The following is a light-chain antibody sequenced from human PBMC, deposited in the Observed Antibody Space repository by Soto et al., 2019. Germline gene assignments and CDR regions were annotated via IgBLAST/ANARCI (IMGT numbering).Light chain of an antibody. CDR3: CSFTSITTYV. CDR2: EVS. Sequence: LTQPASVSGSLGQPITISCTGTSSDVGAYNYVSWYQQQPGKAPKLMISEVSNRPSGVSNRFSGSKSGNTASLIISGLQAEDEADYYCCSFTSITTYVFGTGTKVTVL. V-gene: IGLV2-14*01. CDR1: SSDVGAYNY. J-gene: IGLJ1*01.